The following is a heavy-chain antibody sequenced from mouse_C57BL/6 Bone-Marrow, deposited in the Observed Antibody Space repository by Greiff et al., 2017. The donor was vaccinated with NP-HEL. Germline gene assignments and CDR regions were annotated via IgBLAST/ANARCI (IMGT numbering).Heavy chain of an antibody. Sequence: QVQLQQPGAELVKPGASVKLSCKASGYTFTSYWMHWVKQRPGQGLEWIGMIHPNSGSTNYNEKFKSKATLTVDKSSSTAYMQLSSLTSEDSAVYYCASHYYGSSLDYWGQGTTLTVSS. J-gene: IGHJ2*01. V-gene: IGHV1-64*01. D-gene: IGHD1-1*01. CDR1: GYTFTSYW. CDR2: IHPNSGST. CDR3: ASHYYGSSLDY.